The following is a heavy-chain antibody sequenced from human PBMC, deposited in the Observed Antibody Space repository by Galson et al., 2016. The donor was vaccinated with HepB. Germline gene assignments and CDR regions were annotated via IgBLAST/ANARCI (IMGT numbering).Heavy chain of an antibody. CDR3: ARVYSSTWYEGFDI. CDR1: GGTFSSSA. J-gene: IGHJ3*02. CDR2: IIPIFGTT. V-gene: IGHV1-69*13. Sequence: SVKVSCKASGGTFSSSALSWVRQAPGQGPERMGTIIPIFGTTNYAQRFQGRVTITADESTSTAFMDLSSLRSEDTAVYDCARVYSSTWYEGFDIWGQGTMVTVTS. D-gene: IGHD6-13*01.